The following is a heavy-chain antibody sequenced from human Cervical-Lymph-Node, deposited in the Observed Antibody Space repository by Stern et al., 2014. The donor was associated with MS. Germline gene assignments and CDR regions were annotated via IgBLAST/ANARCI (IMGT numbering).Heavy chain of an antibody. Sequence: VQLVESGAEVKKPGSSVKVSCKASGDTFSSLDIGWVRQAPGQGPEWLGGTTALFGTSHYAQNLQGRVTFSADDSTSTTYMELSSLRSEDTAVYYCARHQAGIAADWGQGTLVTVSS. CDR3: ARHQAGIAAD. CDR1: GDTFSSLD. V-gene: IGHV1-69*01. D-gene: IGHD6-13*01. J-gene: IGHJ4*02. CDR2: TTALFGTS.